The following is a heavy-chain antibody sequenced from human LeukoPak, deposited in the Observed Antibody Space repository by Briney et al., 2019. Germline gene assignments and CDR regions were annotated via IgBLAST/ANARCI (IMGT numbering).Heavy chain of an antibody. J-gene: IGHJ6*04. V-gene: IGHV3-7*01. Sequence: GGSLRLSCAASGFTVSSYWMSWVRQAPGKGRGWVANIKQDGSEKYYVDSVKGQFTISRDNAKNSLHLQMNSLRAEDTAVYYCALPHYYPSEGASDINVWGKGTTVTISS. CDR3: ALPHYYPSEGASDINV. D-gene: IGHD3-10*01. CDR1: GFTVSSYW. CDR2: IKQDGSEK.